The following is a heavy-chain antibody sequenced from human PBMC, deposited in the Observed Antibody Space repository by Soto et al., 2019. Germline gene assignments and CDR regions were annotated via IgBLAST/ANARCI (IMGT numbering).Heavy chain of an antibody. CDR1: GFTVSSNY. Sequence: GGSLRLSCAASGFTVSSNYMSWVRQAPGKGLEWVSVIYSGGSTYYADSVKGRFTISRDNSKNTLYLQMNSLRAEDTDVYYCGRERGSDYGGNTGFDYWGQGALVTAPQ. CDR3: GRERGSDYGGNTGFDY. J-gene: IGHJ4*02. CDR2: IYSGGST. D-gene: IGHD4-17*01. V-gene: IGHV3-53*01.